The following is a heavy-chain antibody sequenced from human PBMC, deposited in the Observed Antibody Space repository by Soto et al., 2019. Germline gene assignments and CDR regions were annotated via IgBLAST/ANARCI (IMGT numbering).Heavy chain of an antibody. D-gene: IGHD3-10*01. CDR3: AWGVRGHGYSYYYGMDV. V-gene: IGHV1-8*01. J-gene: IGHJ6*02. CDR1: GYTFTSYD. Sequence: QVQLVQSGAEVKKPGASVKVSCKASGYTFTSYDINWVRQATGQGLEWMGWMNPNSGNTGYAQKFQGRVTMTTNTCXSXXEMKLSSMTSVDTAVYYCAWGVRGHGYSYYYGMDVWGQGITVTVSS. CDR2: MNPNSGNT.